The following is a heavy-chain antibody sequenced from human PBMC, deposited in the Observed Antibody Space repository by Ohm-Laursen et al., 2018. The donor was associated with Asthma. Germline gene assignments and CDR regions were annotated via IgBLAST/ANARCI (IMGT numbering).Heavy chain of an antibody. CDR1: GFTFSSYG. CDR2: ISYDGSNK. Sequence: SLRLSCAAPGFTFSSYGMHWVRQAPGKGLEWVAVISYDGSNKYYADSVKGRFTISRDNSKNTLYLQMNSLRAEDTAVYYCARGGDCSGGSCYPFDYWGQGTLVTVSS. V-gene: IGHV3-30*03. J-gene: IGHJ4*02. D-gene: IGHD2-15*01. CDR3: ARGGDCSGGSCYPFDY.